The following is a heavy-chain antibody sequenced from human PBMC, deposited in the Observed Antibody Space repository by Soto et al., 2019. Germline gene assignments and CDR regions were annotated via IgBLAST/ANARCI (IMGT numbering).Heavy chain of an antibody. V-gene: IGHV1-8*01. J-gene: IGHJ4*02. CDR3: AKVSRKGSAIDFDY. CDR1: GYTFSNYD. Sequence: QVQLVQSGAELKKPGAPVKVSCKASGYTFSNYDMNWVRQATGQGPEWIGWVNPNNGDTGYAQKFQGRVTLTTDSSTATAYMELTSLRSEDTAIYYCAKVSRKGSAIDFDYRGQGTLITVSS. CDR2: VNPNNGDT. D-gene: IGHD3-10*01.